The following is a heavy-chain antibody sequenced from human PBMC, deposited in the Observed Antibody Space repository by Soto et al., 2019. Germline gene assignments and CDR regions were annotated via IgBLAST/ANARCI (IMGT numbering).Heavy chain of an antibody. J-gene: IGHJ4*02. CDR2: IYHSGST. CDR3: ARKQAGFFYGIDY. V-gene: IGHV4-30-2*01. D-gene: IGHD3-3*01. CDR1: GGSISSGGYS. Sequence: SETLSLTCAVSGGSISSGGYSWSWIRQPPGKGLEWIGYIYHSGSTYYNPSLKSRVTISVDRSKNQFSLKLSSATAADTAVYFCARKQAGFFYGIDYWGQGTLVTVS.